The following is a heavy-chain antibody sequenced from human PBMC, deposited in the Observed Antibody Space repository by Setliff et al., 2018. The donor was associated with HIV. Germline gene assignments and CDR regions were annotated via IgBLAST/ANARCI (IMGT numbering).Heavy chain of an antibody. CDR1: GGSFSGYY. J-gene: IGHJ6*02. V-gene: IGHV4-34*01. CDR2: INHSGST. CDR3: ARSRTSSGYYGVTGYGMDV. Sequence: SETLSLTCAVYGGSFSGYYWSWIRQPPGKGLEWIGEINHSGSTNYNPSLKGRVTISVDTSKNQFSLKLSSVTAADTAVYYCARSRTSSGYYGVTGYGMDVWGQGTTVTVSS. D-gene: IGHD3-22*01.